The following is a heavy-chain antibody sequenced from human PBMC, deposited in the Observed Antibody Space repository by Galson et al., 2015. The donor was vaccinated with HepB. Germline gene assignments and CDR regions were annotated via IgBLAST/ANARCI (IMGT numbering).Heavy chain of an antibody. CDR2: IIPIFRTA. V-gene: IGHV1-69*13. J-gene: IGHJ4*02. CDR1: GGTFSTYG. CDR3: ATDQRDYDDSSGYYHYFES. Sequence: SVKVSCKASGGTFSTYGISWVRQAPGQGLEWMGGIIPIFRTANYAQKFQGRVTISADESTSTAYMELSSLRSEDTAVYYCATDQRDYDDSSGYYHYFESWGQGTLVTVSS. D-gene: IGHD3-22*01.